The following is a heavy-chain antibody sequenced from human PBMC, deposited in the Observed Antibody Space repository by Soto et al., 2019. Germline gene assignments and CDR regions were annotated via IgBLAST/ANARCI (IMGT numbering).Heavy chain of an antibody. CDR1: GYTFTGYA. CDR3: ARAVAVAADFDY. V-gene: IGHV1-3*01. D-gene: IGHD6-19*01. Sequence: ASVKASCKASGYTFTGYAMHWVHQEHGQRLEWMGWINAGNGNTKYSQKFQGRVTITRDTSASTAYMELSSLRSEDTAVYYCARAVAVAADFDYWGQGTLVTVSS. J-gene: IGHJ4*02. CDR2: INAGNGNT.